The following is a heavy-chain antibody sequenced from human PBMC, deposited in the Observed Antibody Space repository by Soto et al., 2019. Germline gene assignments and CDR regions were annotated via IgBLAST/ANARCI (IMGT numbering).Heavy chain of an antibody. D-gene: IGHD5-12*01. Sequence: NPSETLSFTCSVSGDSISSSSYHWGWIRQPPGKGLEWIGTISYSGNTYYKSSLRSRVTISVDTSKNQFSLKLSSVTAADTAVYYCASTRLVATSVWYWGQGTLVTVSS. CDR1: GDSISSSSYH. CDR2: ISYSGNT. V-gene: IGHV4-39*01. CDR3: ASTRLVATSVWY. J-gene: IGHJ4*02.